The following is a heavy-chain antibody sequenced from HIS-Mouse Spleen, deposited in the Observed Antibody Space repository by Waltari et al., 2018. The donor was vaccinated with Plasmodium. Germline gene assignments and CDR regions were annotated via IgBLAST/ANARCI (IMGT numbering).Heavy chain of an antibody. D-gene: IGHD3-10*01. V-gene: IGHV4-34*01. CDR1: GGSFSGYY. Sequence: QVQLQQWGAGLLKPSETLSLTCAVYGGSFSGYYWSWIRQPPGKGLEWIGEINHSGSTNYNPSRKRRVTISVDTSKTQFSLKLSSVTAAETAVYYGASSGSGSYYYWGQGTLVTVSS. CDR3: ASSGSGSYYY. J-gene: IGHJ4*02. CDR2: INHSGST.